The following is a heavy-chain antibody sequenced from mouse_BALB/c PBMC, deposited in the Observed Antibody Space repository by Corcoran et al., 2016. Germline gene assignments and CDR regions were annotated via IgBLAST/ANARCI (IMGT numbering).Heavy chain of an antibody. Sequence: QVTLKESGPGNLQPSQTLSLTCSFSGFSLSTSGMGVGWNRQPSGKGLEWLAHIWWDDDKRYNPALKSRLTISKDTSSNQVFLKIASGDTADTAPYYCARIAYYGKAKDYWGQGTSVTVSS. V-gene: IGHV8-8*01. CDR2: IWWDDDK. D-gene: IGHD2-10*01. J-gene: IGHJ4*01. CDR3: ARIAYYGKAKDY. CDR1: GFSLSTSGMG.